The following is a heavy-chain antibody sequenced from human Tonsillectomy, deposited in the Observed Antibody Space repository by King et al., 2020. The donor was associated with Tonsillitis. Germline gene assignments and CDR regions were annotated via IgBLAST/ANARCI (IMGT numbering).Heavy chain of an antibody. V-gene: IGHV4-59*01. Sequence: LQLQESGPGLVKPSETLSLTCTVSGGSISSYYWSWIRQPPGKGLEWIGYIYYSGSTNYNHSLKSRVTISVDTSKNQFSLKLSSVTAADTAVYSWARYLGSSWYSHYYYGMDVWGQGTTVTVSS. J-gene: IGHJ6*02. CDR1: GGSISSYY. CDR2: IYYSGST. D-gene: IGHD6-13*01. CDR3: ARYLGSSWYSHYYYGMDV.